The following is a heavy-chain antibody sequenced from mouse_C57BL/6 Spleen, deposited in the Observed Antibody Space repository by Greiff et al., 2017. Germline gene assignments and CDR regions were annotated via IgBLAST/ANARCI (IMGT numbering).Heavy chain of an antibody. Sequence: QVQLKQSGAELVKPGASVKLSCKASGYTFTSYWMQWVKQRPGQGLEWIGEIDPSDSYTNYNQKFKGKATLTVDTSSSTAYMQLSSLTSEDSAVYYCARKRDYGYDVNWYFDVWGTGTTVTVSS. CDR2: IDPSDSYT. V-gene: IGHV1-50*01. D-gene: IGHD2-2*01. J-gene: IGHJ1*03. CDR1: GYTFTSYW. CDR3: ARKRDYGYDVNWYFDV.